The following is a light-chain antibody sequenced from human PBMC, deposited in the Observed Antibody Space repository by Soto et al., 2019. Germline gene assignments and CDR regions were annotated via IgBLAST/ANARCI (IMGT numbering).Light chain of an antibody. Sequence: EIVLSQSAGTLSLSPGERATLSCRASQSVSSSYVAWQQQTRGPAPRLLIYGASSSATGIPDRFSGSGAGTDFPPTISRLAPEVSAVYYCQQYSSSLTFGGGTRVDIK. CDR3: QQYSSSLT. V-gene: IGKV3-20*01. CDR1: QSVSSSY. CDR2: GAS. J-gene: IGKJ4*01.